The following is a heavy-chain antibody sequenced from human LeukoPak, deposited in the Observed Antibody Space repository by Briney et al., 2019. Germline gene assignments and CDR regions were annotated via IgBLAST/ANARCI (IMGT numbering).Heavy chain of an antibody. D-gene: IGHD3-22*01. Sequence: ASVKVSCKASGYTFTSYEINWVRRAPGQGLEWVGWMDPNTGKTVSAQNLQDRVTLTRDASISTAYLQLSSLRFDDTAVYYCARGRVVVHDAFDVWGHGTMVSVSS. J-gene: IGHJ3*01. CDR1: GYTFTSYE. CDR2: MDPNTGKT. V-gene: IGHV1-8*01. CDR3: ARGRVVVHDAFDV.